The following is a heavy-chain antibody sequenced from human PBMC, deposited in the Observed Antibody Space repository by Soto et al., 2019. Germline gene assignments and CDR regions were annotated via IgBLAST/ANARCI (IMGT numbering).Heavy chain of an antibody. J-gene: IGHJ3*02. Sequence: SETLSLTCAVYGGSFSGYYWSWIRQPPGKGLEWIGEINHSGSTNYNPSLKSRVTISVDTSKNQFSLKLSSVTAADTAVYYCARGQPPETVTTTARGAFDIWGQGTMVTVSS. CDR1: GGSFSGYY. CDR2: INHSGST. V-gene: IGHV4-34*01. CDR3: ARGQPPETVTTTARGAFDI. D-gene: IGHD4-17*01.